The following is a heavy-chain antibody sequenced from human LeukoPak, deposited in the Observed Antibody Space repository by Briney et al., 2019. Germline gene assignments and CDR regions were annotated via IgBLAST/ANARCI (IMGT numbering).Heavy chain of an antibody. CDR3: ARTYGDYVSFGY. D-gene: IGHD4-17*01. Sequence: GGSLRLSCAASGFTFSSYWMSWVRQAPGKGLEWVANIKQDGSEKYYVDSVKGRFTISRDNAKNSLYLRMNSLRAEDTAVYYCARTYGDYVSFGYWSQGTLVTVSS. V-gene: IGHV3-7*03. CDR1: GFTFSSYW. CDR2: IKQDGSEK. J-gene: IGHJ4*02.